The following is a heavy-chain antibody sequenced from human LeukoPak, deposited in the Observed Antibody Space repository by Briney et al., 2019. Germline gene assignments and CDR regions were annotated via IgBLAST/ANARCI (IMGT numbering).Heavy chain of an antibody. CDR3: ASGGSLDYYDSSGYTDY. CDR1: GYTFTGYY. CDR2: INPNSGGT. V-gene: IGHV1-2*02. D-gene: IGHD3-22*01. J-gene: IGHJ4*02. Sequence: ASVKVSCKASGYTFTGYYMHWVRQAPGQGLEWMGWINPNSGGTNYAQKFQGRVTMTRDTSISTAYMELSRLRSDDTAVYYCASGGSLDYYDSSGYTDYWGQGTLVTVSS.